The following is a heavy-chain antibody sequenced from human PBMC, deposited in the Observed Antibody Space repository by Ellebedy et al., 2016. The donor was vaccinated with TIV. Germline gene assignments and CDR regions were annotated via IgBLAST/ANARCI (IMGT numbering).Heavy chain of an antibody. CDR2: IRSKKNTYAT. Sequence: PGGSLRLSCAASGFIFSDFAMKWVRQASGKGLEWVVEIRSKKNTYATIYSASLKGRFTISRDDSRNTAYLQMNRLKNEDTAVYYCSRHGAYWGQGTLVTVSS. CDR3: SRHGAY. V-gene: IGHV3-73*01. CDR1: GFIFSDFA. J-gene: IGHJ4*02. D-gene: IGHD3-16*01.